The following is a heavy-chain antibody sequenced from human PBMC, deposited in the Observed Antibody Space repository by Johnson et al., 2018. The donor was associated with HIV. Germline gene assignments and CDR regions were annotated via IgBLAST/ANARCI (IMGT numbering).Heavy chain of an antibody. CDR2: ISSSGTTI. D-gene: IGHD3-10*01. CDR1: GFSFSDYD. Sequence: QVQLVESGGGLVKPGGSLRLSCVASGFSFSDYDMSWIRQAPGKGLEWISYISSSGTTIYHAESVKGRFTISRDNAKKSLYLQMNSLRIEDPAVYYCACEQATLWFRASGAAFNIWGQGTSVTVSS. CDR3: ACEQATLWFRASGAAFNI. J-gene: IGHJ3*02. V-gene: IGHV3-11*04.